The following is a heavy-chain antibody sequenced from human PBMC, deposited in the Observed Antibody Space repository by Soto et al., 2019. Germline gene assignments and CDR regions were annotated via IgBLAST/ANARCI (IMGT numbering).Heavy chain of an antibody. J-gene: IGHJ6*02. CDR2: IYYSGST. Sequence: SETLSLTYTVSGGSISDDTYYWSWIRQPPGKGLEWIGYIYYSGSTNYNPSLKSRVTISVDTSKNQFSLKLSSVTAADTAVYYCATSRTLVAAILSDYYYGMDVWGQGTTVTVSS. CDR3: ATSRTLVAAILSDYYYGMDV. D-gene: IGHD2-15*01. V-gene: IGHV4-61*01. CDR1: GGSISDDTYY.